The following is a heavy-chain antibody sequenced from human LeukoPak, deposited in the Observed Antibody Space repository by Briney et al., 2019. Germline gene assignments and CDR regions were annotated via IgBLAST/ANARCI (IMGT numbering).Heavy chain of an antibody. D-gene: IGHD4/OR15-4a*01. CDR2: FYRGDSR. J-gene: IGHJ4*02. V-gene: IGHV3-53*01. Sequence: GGSLRLSCAASGFSVSSTYMTWVRQAPGKGLEWVSIFYRGDSRHYADSVKGRFTISRDNSKNTLSLQMNNLRAEDTAVYYCARRAGAYSHPYDYWGQGTLVTVSS. CDR1: GFSVSSTY. CDR3: ARRAGAYSHPYDY.